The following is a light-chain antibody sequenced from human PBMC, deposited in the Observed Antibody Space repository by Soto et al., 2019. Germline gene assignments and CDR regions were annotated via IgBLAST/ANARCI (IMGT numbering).Light chain of an antibody. CDR1: QSVNSW. J-gene: IGKJ1*01. CDR2: SVS. V-gene: IGKV1-5*01. CDR3: QQFSSYSRT. Sequence: DIQMTQSPSTLSAYVGDSDTITCRASQSVNSWLAWYQQKTGRAPKLLIYSVSNLDSGVPSRLSGSGSGTEFTLTISSLQPDDFATYYGQQFSSYSRTFGQGAKVDMK.